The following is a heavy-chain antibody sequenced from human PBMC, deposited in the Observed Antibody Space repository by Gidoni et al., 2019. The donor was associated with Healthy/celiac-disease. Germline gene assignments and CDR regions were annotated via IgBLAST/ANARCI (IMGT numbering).Heavy chain of an antibody. CDR1: TSGDYY. CDR3: ARAAVHYEFWSGYCFDY. V-gene: IGHV4-30-4*01. D-gene: IGHD3-3*01. Sequence: TSGDYYWSWIRQPPGKGLEWIGYIYYSGSTYYNPSLKSRVTISVDTSKNHFSLKLSSVTAADTAVYYCARAAVHYEFWSGYCFDYWGQGTLVTVSS. J-gene: IGHJ4*02. CDR2: IYYSGST.